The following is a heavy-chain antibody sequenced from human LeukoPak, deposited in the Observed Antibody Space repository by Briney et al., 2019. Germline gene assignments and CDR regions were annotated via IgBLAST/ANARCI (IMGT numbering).Heavy chain of an antibody. CDR1: GGSISSGGYY. V-gene: IGHV4-30-2*01. Sequence: SETLSLTCTVSGGSISSGGYYWSWIRQPPGKGLEWIGYIYHSGSTYYNPSLKSRVTISVDRSKNQFSLKLSSVTAADTAVYYCARQIEDWFDPWGQGTLVTVSS. CDR3: ARQIEDWFDP. CDR2: IYHSGST. J-gene: IGHJ5*02.